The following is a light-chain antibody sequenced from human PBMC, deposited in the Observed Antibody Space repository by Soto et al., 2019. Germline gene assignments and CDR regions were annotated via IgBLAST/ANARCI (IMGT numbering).Light chain of an antibody. CDR2: NVS. V-gene: IGLV2-14*03. CDR3: TSSTSRGTYV. Sequence: QSALTQPASVSGSPGQSITISCTGTSSDVGAYNFVSWYRQHPGKAPKLIIYNVSDRPSGVSNRFSGSKSANTASLTISGLQAEDEADYYCTSSTSRGTYVFGTGIKLTVL. CDR1: SSDVGAYNF. J-gene: IGLJ1*01.